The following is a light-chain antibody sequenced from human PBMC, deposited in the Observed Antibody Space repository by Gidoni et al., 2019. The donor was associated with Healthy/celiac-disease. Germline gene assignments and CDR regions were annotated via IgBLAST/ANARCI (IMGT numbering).Light chain of an antibody. J-gene: IGLJ2*01. CDR3: NSRDSPYVV. V-gene: IGLV3-19*01. CDR1: SLRSYY. Sequence: SSELTQDPAVSVALGQTVRITCQGDSLRSYYASWYQQKPGQAPVLVSYGKNNRPSGIPDRFSGSSSGNTASLTITGAQAEDEADYYCNSRDSPYVVFGGGTKLTVL. CDR2: GKN.